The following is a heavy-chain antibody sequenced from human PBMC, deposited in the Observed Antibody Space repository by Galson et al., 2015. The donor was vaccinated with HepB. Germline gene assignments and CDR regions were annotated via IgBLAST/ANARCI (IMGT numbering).Heavy chain of an antibody. V-gene: IGHV3-21*01. D-gene: IGHD4-17*01. CDR2: ISSSSSYI. CDR1: GFTFSSYS. Sequence: SLRLSCAASGFTFSSYSMNWVRQAPGKGLEWVSSISSSSSYIYYAHSVKGRFTITRDNAKNSLYLQMNSLRAEDTAVYYCARDLRQRSVGYYYYGMDVWGQGTTVTVSS. J-gene: IGHJ6*02. CDR3: ARDLRQRSVGYYYYGMDV.